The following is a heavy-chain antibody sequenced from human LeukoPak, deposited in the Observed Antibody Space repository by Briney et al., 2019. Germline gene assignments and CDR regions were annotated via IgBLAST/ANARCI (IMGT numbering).Heavy chain of an antibody. CDR2: ISSSGSTI. D-gene: IGHD6-13*01. Sequence: PGGSLRLSCAASGFTFSDYYMSWIRQAPGKGLEWVSYISSSGSTIYYADSVKGRFTISRDNAKNSLYLQMNSLRAEDTAVYYCARVSGSSWYISNFEPFDPWGQGTLVTVSS. CDR3: ARVSGSSWYISNFEPFDP. J-gene: IGHJ5*02. V-gene: IGHV3-11*01. CDR1: GFTFSDYY.